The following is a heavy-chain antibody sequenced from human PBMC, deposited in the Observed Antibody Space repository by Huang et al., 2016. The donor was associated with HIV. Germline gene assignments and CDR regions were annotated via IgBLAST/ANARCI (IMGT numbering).Heavy chain of an antibody. D-gene: IGHD3-10*01. J-gene: IGHJ6*02. CDR2: IYPGDSDT. CDR3: ARLIGSPSFYYGLDV. Sequence: EVQLVQSGAEVKKPGESLKISCKGSGYRFRSNWIGRVRQMPGKGLEWMGIIYPGDSDTRYSPSFQGQVTLSADKSINTAYLQWSSRKASDTAMYYCARLIGSPSFYYGLDVWGQGTTVTVSS. CDR1: GYRFRSNW. V-gene: IGHV5-51*01.